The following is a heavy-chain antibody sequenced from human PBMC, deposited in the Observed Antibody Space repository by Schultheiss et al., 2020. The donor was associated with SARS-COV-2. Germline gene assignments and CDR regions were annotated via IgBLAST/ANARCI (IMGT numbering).Heavy chain of an antibody. CDR1: GGSFSGYY. Sequence: SETLSLTCVVYGGSFSGYYWSWIRQPPGKGLEWIGEINHSGSTNYNPSLKSLVTISVDTSKNQFSLKLSSVTAADTAVYYCARSPGGGRFYPWGQGTLVTVSS. V-gene: IGHV4-34*09. CDR2: INHSGST. D-gene: IGHD3-16*01. CDR3: ARSPGGGRFYP. J-gene: IGHJ5*02.